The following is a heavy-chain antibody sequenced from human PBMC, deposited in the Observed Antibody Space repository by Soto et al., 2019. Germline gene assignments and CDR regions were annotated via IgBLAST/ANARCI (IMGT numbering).Heavy chain of an antibody. J-gene: IGHJ1*01. CDR2: IYYSGST. Sequence: QVQLQESGPGLVKPSQTLSLTCTVSGGSISTGDYYWSWIRQPPGKGLEWIGYIYYSGSTYYNPSLKNRVTISVDTSKNQFSLKLSSVTAADTAVYYCARYEYYDSSGYQFQHWGQGTLVTVSS. CDR1: GGSISTGDYY. D-gene: IGHD3-22*01. CDR3: ARYEYYDSSGYQFQH. V-gene: IGHV4-30-4*01.